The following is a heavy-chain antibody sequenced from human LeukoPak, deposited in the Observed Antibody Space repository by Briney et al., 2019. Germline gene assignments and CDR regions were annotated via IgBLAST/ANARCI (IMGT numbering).Heavy chain of an antibody. CDR3: ARDRPICSGGSCYGSHFDY. CDR2: IWYDGSNK. V-gene: IGHV3-33*01. Sequence: TGGSLRLSCAASGFTFSSYGMHWVRQAPGKGLEWVAVIWYDGSNKYYADSVKGRFTISRDNSKNTLYLQMNSLRAEDTAVYYCARDRPICSGGSCYGSHFDYRGQGTLVTVSS. D-gene: IGHD2-15*01. J-gene: IGHJ4*02. CDR1: GFTFSSYG.